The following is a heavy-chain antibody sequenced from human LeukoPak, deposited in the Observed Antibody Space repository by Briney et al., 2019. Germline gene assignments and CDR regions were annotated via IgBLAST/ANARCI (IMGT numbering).Heavy chain of an antibody. Sequence: GGSLRLSCAASGFTFSSYWMSWVRQAPGKGLEWVANIKQDGSEKYYVDSVKGRFTISRDNAKNSLYLQMNSLRAEDTAVYYCARDGRFGMSSYGMDVWGQGTTVTVSS. CDR3: ARDGRFGMSSYGMDV. CDR1: GFTFSSYW. V-gene: IGHV3-7*01. J-gene: IGHJ6*02. D-gene: IGHD3-10*01. CDR2: IKQDGSEK.